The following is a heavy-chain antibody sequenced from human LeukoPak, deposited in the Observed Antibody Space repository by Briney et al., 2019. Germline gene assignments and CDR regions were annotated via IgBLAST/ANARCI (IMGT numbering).Heavy chain of an antibody. CDR3: ARDAHYYDSSGYYYPYYFDY. V-gene: IGHV1-69*05. D-gene: IGHD3-22*01. CDR2: IIPIFGTA. Sequence: SVKVSCKASGGTFSSYAISWVRQAPGQGLERMGRIIPIFGTANYAQKFQGRVTITTDESTSTAYMELSSLRSEDTAVYYCARDAHYYDSSGYYYPYYFDYWGQGTLVTVSS. J-gene: IGHJ4*02. CDR1: GGTFSSYA.